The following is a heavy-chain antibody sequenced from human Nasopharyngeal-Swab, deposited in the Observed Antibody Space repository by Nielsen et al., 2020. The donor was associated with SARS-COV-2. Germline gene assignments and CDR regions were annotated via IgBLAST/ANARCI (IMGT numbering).Heavy chain of an antibody. Sequence: LSLTCAASGFTFSIYTMNWVRQAPGKGLEWVSAISNSGDYIYHAASVKGRFTISRDNAKNSLFLQMNSLRAEDTAVYYCTRDTPAMFAYWGQGTLVTVSS. CDR3: TRDTPAMFAY. J-gene: IGHJ4*02. CDR1: GFTFSIYT. CDR2: ISNSGDYI. V-gene: IGHV3-21*01. D-gene: IGHD2-2*01.